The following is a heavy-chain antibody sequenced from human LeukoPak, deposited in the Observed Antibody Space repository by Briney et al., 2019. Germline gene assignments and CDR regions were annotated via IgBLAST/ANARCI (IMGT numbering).Heavy chain of an antibody. D-gene: IGHD3-22*01. J-gene: IGHJ4*02. Sequence: PGGSLRLSCAASGFTFSSYEMNWVRQAPGKGLEWVSSISSSSSYIYYADSVKGRFTISRDNAKNSLYLQMNSLRAEDTAVYYCARTYYYDSSAEEIDYWGQGTLVTVSS. CDR2: ISSSSSYI. V-gene: IGHV3-21*01. CDR3: ARTYYYDSSAEEIDY. CDR1: GFTFSSYE.